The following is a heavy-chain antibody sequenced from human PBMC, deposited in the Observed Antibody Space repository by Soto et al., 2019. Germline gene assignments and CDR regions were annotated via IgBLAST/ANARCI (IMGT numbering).Heavy chain of an antibody. V-gene: IGHV4-59*01. CDR3: ARDYGGNFDY. J-gene: IGHJ4*02. D-gene: IGHD4-17*01. Sequence: SETLSLTCTFSGGSISSYYWSWIRQPPGKGLEWIGYIYYSGSTNYNPSLKSRVTISVDTSKNQFSLKLSSVTAADTAVYYCARDYGGNFDYWGQGTLVTVSS. CDR2: IYYSGST. CDR1: GGSISSYY.